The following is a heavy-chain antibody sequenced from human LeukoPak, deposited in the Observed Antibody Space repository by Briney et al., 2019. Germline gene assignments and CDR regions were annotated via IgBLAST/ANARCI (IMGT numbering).Heavy chain of an antibody. D-gene: IGHD3-10*01. J-gene: IGHJ6*03. Sequence: ASVKVSCKASGYTFTSYVINWVGQATGQGLEWMGWMNPNSGSTGYAQKLQGRVTLTRHTSISTHSIALRSLRSEDTAVYYCATGGMVRGFTHYYYYMDVWGKGTTVTVSS. CDR3: ATGGMVRGFTHYYYYMDV. CDR1: GYTFTSYV. CDR2: MNPNSGST. V-gene: IGHV1-8*01.